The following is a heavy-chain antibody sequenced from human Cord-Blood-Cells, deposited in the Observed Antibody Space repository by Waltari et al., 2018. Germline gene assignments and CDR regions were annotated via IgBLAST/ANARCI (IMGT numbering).Heavy chain of an antibody. V-gene: IGHV1-69*01. CDR1: GGTFSSDA. J-gene: IGHJ4*02. CDR2: IIPIFGTA. Sequence: QVQLVQSGAEVKKPGSSVKVSCKASGGTFSSDAISWVRQSTGQGLEWMGGIIPIFGTANYAQKFQGRVTITADESTSTAYMELSSLRSEDTAVYYCARLGYYFDYWGQGTLVTVSS. CDR3: ARLGYYFDY.